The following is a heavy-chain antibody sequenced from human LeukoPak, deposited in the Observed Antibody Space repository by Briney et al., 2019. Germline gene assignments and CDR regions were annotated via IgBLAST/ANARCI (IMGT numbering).Heavy chain of an antibody. V-gene: IGHV1-18*01. Sequence: ASVKVSCKASGYTFTSYGISWVRQAPGQGLEWMGWISVYNGNTNYAQKLQGRVTMTTDTSTSTAYMELKSLRSDDTAVYYCARGSYGSGSSYRYYYYDMDVWGQGTTVTVSS. J-gene: IGHJ6*02. CDR3: ARGSYGSGSSYRYYYYDMDV. D-gene: IGHD3-10*01. CDR1: GYTFTSYG. CDR2: ISVYNGNT.